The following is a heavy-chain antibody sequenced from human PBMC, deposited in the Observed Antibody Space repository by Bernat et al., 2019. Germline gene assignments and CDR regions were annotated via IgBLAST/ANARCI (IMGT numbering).Heavy chain of an antibody. CDR2: ISWNSGSI. CDR1: GFTFDDYA. J-gene: IGHJ4*02. Sequence: EVQLVESGGGLVQPGRSLRLSCAASGFTFDDYAMHWVRQAPGKGLEWVSGISWNSGSIGYADSVKGRFTISRDNAKNSLYLQMNSLRAEDTAVYYCAKMAMLVYFDYWGQGTLVTVSS. CDR3: AKMAMLVYFDY. D-gene: IGHD3-16*01. V-gene: IGHV3-9*01.